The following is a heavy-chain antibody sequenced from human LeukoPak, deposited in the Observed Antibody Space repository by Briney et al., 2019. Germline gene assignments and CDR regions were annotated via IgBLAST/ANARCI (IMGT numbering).Heavy chain of an antibody. Sequence: GGSLRLSCAASGFTFSSYAMHWVRQAPGKGLEWVAVISYDGSNKYYADSVKGRFTISRDNSKNTLYLKMNSLRAEDTAVYYCARDSSVPAAMPQYFDYWGQGTLVTVSS. D-gene: IGHD2-2*01. CDR1: GFTFSSYA. CDR2: ISYDGSNK. J-gene: IGHJ4*02. V-gene: IGHV3-30*04. CDR3: ARDSSVPAAMPQYFDY.